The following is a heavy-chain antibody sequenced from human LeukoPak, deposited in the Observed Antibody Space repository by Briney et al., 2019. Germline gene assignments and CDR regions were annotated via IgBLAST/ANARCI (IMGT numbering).Heavy chain of an antibody. CDR3: AVPYST. CDR1: GGSISSGVYY. Sequence: SETLSLTCTVSGGSISSGVYYWTWIRQPAGKGLEWIGQIYTSGTTNYNPSLKSRVTISLDTSKNQFSLKLSSVTAADTAVYYCAVPYSTLGQGTLVTVSS. D-gene: IGHD1-26*01. CDR2: IYTSGTT. V-gene: IGHV4-61*09. J-gene: IGHJ5*02.